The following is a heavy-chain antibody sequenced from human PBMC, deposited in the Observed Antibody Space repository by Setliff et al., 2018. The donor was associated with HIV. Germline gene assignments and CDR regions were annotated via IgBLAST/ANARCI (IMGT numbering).Heavy chain of an antibody. CDR2: INPNSGGT. CDR3: ARDRWGLRTYYYYYGMDV. V-gene: IGHV1-2*02. Sequence: ASVKVSCKASGYTFTGYYMHWVRQAPGQGLEWMGWINPNSGGTNYAQKFQGRVTMTRDTSISTAYMELSRLRSDDTAVYYCARDRWGLRTYYYYYGMDVWGQGTTVTVSS. CDR1: GYTFTGYY. D-gene: IGHD1-26*01. J-gene: IGHJ6*02.